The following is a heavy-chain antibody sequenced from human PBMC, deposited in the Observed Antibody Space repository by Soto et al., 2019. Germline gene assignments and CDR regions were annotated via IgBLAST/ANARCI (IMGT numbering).Heavy chain of an antibody. D-gene: IGHD3-10*01. CDR2: ISSSSSYI. CDR3: AREIHGAYYYGSGSYLAYYYYMDV. J-gene: IGHJ6*03. V-gene: IGHV3-21*01. Sequence: WGSLRLSCAASGFTFSSYSMNWVRQAPGKGLEWVSSISSSSSYIYYADSVKGRFTISRDNAKNSLYLQMNSLRAEDTAVYYCAREIHGAYYYGSGSYLAYYYYMDVWGKGTTVTVSS. CDR1: GFTFSSYS.